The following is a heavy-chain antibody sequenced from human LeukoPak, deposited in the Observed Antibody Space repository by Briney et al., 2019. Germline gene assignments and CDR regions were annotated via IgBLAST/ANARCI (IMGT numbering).Heavy chain of an antibody. CDR2: INHSGST. Sequence: SETLYLTWAVSGGPFSGYYWSWISQPPGKGLEWIGEINHSGSTNYNPSLKSRVTISVDTSKNQFSLKLSSVTAADTAVYYCARRSSGSFDYWGQGTLVTVSS. CDR3: ARRSSGSFDY. V-gene: IGHV4-34*01. D-gene: IGHD6-19*01. CDR1: GGPFSGYY. J-gene: IGHJ4*02.